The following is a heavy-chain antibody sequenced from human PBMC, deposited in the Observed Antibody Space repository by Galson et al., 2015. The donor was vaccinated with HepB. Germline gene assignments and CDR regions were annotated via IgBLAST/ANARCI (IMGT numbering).Heavy chain of an antibody. Sequence: SVKVSCKVSGYTLTELSMHWVRQAPGKGLEWMGGFDPEDGETIYAQKFQGRVTMTEDTSTDTAYMELSSLRSEDTAVYYCATDYGGNSRVDAFDIWGQGTMVTVSS. CDR2: FDPEDGET. J-gene: IGHJ3*02. CDR3: ATDYGGNSRVDAFDI. V-gene: IGHV1-24*01. CDR1: GYTLTELS. D-gene: IGHD4-23*01.